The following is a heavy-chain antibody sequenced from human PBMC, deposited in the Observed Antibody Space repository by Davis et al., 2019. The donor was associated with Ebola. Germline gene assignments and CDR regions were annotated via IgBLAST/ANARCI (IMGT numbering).Heavy chain of an antibody. J-gene: IGHJ4*02. CDR1: GFSFSASS. D-gene: IGHD2-15*01. CDR2: IRSRPNNFAT. V-gene: IGHV3-73*01. Sequence: GESLKISCAASGFSFSASSIHWVRQASGKGLEWVGRIRSRPNNFATGYAAPVKGRFTISRDESQNTAYLQMDSLRAEDTAVYYCAKADCSGGSCYGIDYWGQGTLVTVSS. CDR3: AKADCSGGSCYGIDY.